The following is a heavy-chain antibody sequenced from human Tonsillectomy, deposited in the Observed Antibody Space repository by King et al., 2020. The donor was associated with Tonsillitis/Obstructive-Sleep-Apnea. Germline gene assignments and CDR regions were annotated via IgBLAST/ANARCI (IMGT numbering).Heavy chain of an antibody. J-gene: IGHJ3*02. V-gene: IGHV1-69*01. D-gene: IGHD2-2*01. Sequence: QLVQSGAEVKKPGSSVKVSCKASGGTFSSYAISWVRQAPGQGLEWMGGIIPIFGTANYAQKFQGRVTITADESTSTAYMELSSLRSEDTAVYYCESGSLYCSSTSCYDDDAFDIWGQGTMVTVSS. CDR3: ESGSLYCSSTSCYDDDAFDI. CDR1: GGTFSSYA. CDR2: IIPIFGTA.